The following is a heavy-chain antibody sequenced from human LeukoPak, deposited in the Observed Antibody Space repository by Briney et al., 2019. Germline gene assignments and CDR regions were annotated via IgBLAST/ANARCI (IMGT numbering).Heavy chain of an antibody. Sequence: ASVKVSCKASGYTFTGYYMHWVRQAPGQGLEWMGWINPNSGGTNYAQKFQGRVTMTRDTSISTAYMELSRLRSDDTAVYYCARTRSGSRAYYYYYMDVWGKGTTVTISS. D-gene: IGHD1-26*01. J-gene: IGHJ6*03. CDR2: INPNSGGT. CDR3: ARTRSGSRAYYYYYMDV. V-gene: IGHV1-2*02. CDR1: GYTFTGYY.